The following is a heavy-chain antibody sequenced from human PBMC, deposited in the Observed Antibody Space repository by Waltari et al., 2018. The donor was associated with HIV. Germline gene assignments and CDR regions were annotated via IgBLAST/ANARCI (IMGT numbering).Heavy chain of an antibody. CDR2: IWFDENNK. Sequence: QVQLVESGGGVVQPGESLRLSCAASGFSFSDFGMHWVRQGHGKGVEGVAGIWFDENNKYWTDSVRGRFTLSRDNSKNTLDLQMKNLGVEDTAVYYCATCHLAIEDAGGVNWGQGTLVTVSS. CDR3: ATCHLAIEDAGGVN. V-gene: IGHV3-33*01. J-gene: IGHJ4*02. D-gene: IGHD2-15*01. CDR1: GFSFSDFG.